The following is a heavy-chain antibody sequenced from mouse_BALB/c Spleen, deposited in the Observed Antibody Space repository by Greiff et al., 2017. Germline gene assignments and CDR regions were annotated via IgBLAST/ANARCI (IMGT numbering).Heavy chain of an antibody. D-gene: IGHD1-2*01. CDR3: TQTGRLDYFDY. J-gene: IGHJ2*01. CDR2: IYPSDSYT. V-gene: IGHV1-69*02. CDR1: GYTFTSYW. Sequence: VQLQESGAELVRPGASVKLSCKASGYTFTSYWINWVKQRPGQGLEWIGNIYPSDSYTNYNQKFKDKATLTVDKSSSTAYMQLSSPTSEDSAVYYCTQTGRLDYFDYWGQGTTLTVSS.